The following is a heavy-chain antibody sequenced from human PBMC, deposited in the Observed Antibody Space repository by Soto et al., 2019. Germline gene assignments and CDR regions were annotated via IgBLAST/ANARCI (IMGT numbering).Heavy chain of an antibody. V-gene: IGHV1-2*02. CDR2: INPNNGVT. CDR3: ASDYCSSSNCCS. D-gene: IGHD2-2*01. Sequence: ASVKVSCKTSGYTFTGYNMHWVRQAPGQGLEWMGWINPNNGVTKYAQKFQGRVTMTRGTSISTAYMELRRLTSDDTAVYYCASDYCSSSNCCSWGQGTRVTVSA. J-gene: IGHJ5*02. CDR1: GYTFTGYN.